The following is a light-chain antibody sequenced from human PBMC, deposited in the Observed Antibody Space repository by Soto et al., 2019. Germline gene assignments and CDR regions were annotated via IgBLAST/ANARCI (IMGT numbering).Light chain of an antibody. J-gene: IGKJ1*01. Sequence: EIVLTQSPATLSLSPGERATLSCRASQSLSGTLPWFQHKPGQPPRLLIYGASNRATGIPARFSASGSGTDFTLTISSLEPEDFAVYYCQQRTLWPRTFGQGTKVETK. V-gene: IGKV3-11*01. CDR3: QQRTLWPRT. CDR1: QSLSGT. CDR2: GAS.